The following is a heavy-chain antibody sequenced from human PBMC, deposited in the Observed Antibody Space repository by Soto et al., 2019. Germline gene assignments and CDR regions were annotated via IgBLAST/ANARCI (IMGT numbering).Heavy chain of an antibody. CDR1: GFTFSNYG. Sequence: ESGGGVVQPGRSLRLSCAASGFTFSNYGMHWVRQAPGKGLEWVAVIWYDGSNEYYADSVKGRFTISRDNSKNTLFLQMKSLRAEDTALYYCAREGAYVGWYFDLWGRGTLVSVSS. CDR3: AREGAYVGWYFDL. D-gene: IGHD3-16*01. V-gene: IGHV3-33*01. CDR2: IWYDGSNE. J-gene: IGHJ2*01.